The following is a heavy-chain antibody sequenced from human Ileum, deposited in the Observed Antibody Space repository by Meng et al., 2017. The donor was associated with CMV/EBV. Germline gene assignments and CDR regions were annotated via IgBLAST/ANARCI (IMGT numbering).Heavy chain of an antibody. D-gene: IGHD3-10*01. Sequence: GESLKISCAASGFTFSRNNMHWVRQAPGKGLEWVAFKLYDGSNGYYVESVKGRFTISRDNSKNTLYLQMNNLRPEDTALYFCAKDSGVETYYLDYWGQGTLVTVSS. V-gene: IGHV3-30*02. CDR3: AKDSGVETYYLDY. CDR2: KLYDGSNG. J-gene: IGHJ4*02. CDR1: GFTFSRNN.